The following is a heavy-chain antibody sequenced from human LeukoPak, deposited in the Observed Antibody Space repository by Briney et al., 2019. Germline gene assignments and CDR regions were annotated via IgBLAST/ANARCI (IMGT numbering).Heavy chain of an antibody. CDR2: IKQDGSES. CDR3: ARDNSGTYYLSAFDY. D-gene: IGHD1-26*01. CDR1: GFPFNNYW. Sequence: GGSLRLSCAASGFPFNNYWMIWVRQAPGKGLEWVATIKQDGSESYYVDSVKGRFTISRDNAKNSLYLQMTNLRAEDTSVYYCARDNSGTYYLSAFDYWGQGTLVTVSS. V-gene: IGHV3-7*01. J-gene: IGHJ4*02.